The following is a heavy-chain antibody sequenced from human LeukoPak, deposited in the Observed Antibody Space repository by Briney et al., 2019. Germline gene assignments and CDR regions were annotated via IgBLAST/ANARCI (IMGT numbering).Heavy chain of an antibody. J-gene: IGHJ4*02. CDR3: ARGGTVVNLSF. Sequence: PSETLSLTCTASGGSISSYYWSWIRQPPGKGLEWIGYIYYTGSTNYNASLKSRVTISIDTSKNQFSLNLNSVTAADTAVYYCARGGTVVNLSFWGQGTLVTVSS. CDR2: IYYTGST. V-gene: IGHV4-59*01. D-gene: IGHD4-23*01. CDR1: GGSISSYY.